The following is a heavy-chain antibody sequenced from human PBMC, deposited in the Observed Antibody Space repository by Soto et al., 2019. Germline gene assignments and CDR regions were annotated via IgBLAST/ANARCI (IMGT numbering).Heavy chain of an antibody. CDR3: ARGDRGGSGSPASYYYSGLDV. CDR1: GVTFSSYA. D-gene: IGHD3-10*01. J-gene: IGHJ6*02. V-gene: IGHV3-23*01. CDR2: VSAGGDMT. Sequence: XGSLRLSCSASGVTFSSYAMSWGRQAPGKGLEWVSSVSAGGDMTYYSDSVKGRFTISRDNSNNALFLQMNSLRAEDTALYYCARGDRGGSGSPASYYYSGLDVWGQGTTVTVSS.